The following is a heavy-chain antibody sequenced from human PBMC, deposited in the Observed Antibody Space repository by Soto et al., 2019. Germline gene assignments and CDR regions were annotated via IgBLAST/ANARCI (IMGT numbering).Heavy chain of an antibody. Sequence: SETLSLTCAVYGGSFSGYYWSWIRQPPGKGLEWIGEINHSGSTNYNPSLKSRVTISVDTSKNQFSLKLSSVTAADTAVYYCARARRRTAITYYYYYYYMDVWGKGTTVTVSS. V-gene: IGHV4-34*01. CDR1: GGSFSGYY. D-gene: IGHD2-21*02. J-gene: IGHJ6*03. CDR2: INHSGST. CDR3: ARARRRTAITYYYYYYYMDV.